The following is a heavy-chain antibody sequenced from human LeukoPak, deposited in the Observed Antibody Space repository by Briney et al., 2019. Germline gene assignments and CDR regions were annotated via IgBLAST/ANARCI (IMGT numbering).Heavy chain of an antibody. CDR1: GYSISSGYY. V-gene: IGHV4-38-2*02. Sequence: SETLSLTCTVSGYSISSGYYWGWIRQPPGKGLEWIGSIYHSGSTYYNPSLKSRVTISVDTSKNQFSLKLSSVTAADTAVYYCARSPVEMATMKPFGAFDIWGQGTMVTVSS. D-gene: IGHD5-24*01. CDR2: IYHSGST. CDR3: ARSPVEMATMKPFGAFDI. J-gene: IGHJ3*02.